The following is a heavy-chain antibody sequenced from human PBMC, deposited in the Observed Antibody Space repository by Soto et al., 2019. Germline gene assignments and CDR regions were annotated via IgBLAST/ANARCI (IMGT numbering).Heavy chain of an antibody. CDR1: GGSISSSSYY. D-gene: IGHD6-13*01. V-gene: IGHV4-31*03. J-gene: IGHJ5*02. Sequence: PSETLSLTCTVSGGSISSSSYYWGWIRQPPGKGLEWIGYIYYSGSTYYNPPLKSRVTISVDTSKNQFSLKLSSVTAADTAVYYCARAAHYSSPFRWFDPWGQGTLVTVSS. CDR2: IYYSGST. CDR3: ARAAHYSSPFRWFDP.